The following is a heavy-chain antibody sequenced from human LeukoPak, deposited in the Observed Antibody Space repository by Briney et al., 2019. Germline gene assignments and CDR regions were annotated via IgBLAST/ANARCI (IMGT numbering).Heavy chain of an antibody. CDR2: INMESSST. Sequence: GGSLRLSCAASGFAFSSYGMHWGGQAPGKGLGGGSRINMESSSTGSADSVTGRFTISRDNAQNTLYLPMNSLRAEDTAVYYRARVPHLSDAFDIWGQGTMVTVSS. CDR3: ARVPHLSDAFDI. V-gene: IGHV3-74*01. J-gene: IGHJ3*02. CDR1: GFAFSSYG.